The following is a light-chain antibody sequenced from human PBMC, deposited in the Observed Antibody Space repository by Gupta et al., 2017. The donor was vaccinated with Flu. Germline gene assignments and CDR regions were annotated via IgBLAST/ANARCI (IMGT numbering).Light chain of an antibody. J-gene: IGLJ2*01. CDR1: SSDVGLYEY. CDR2: DVS. CDR3: CSYAGRYTWV. V-gene: IGLV2-11*01. Sequence: QSVLTQPRSVSGSPGQSVTISCTGSSSDVGLYEYVSWYQHHPGKAPSLIIYDVSRRPSGVPDRFSASKSGNTASLTISGLQAEEEADYHCCSYAGRYTWVFGGGTKVTVL.